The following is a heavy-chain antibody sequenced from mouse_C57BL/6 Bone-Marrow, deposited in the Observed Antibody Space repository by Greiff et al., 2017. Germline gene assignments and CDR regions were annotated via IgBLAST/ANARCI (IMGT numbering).Heavy chain of an antibody. J-gene: IGHJ3*01. CDR3: TTDYGRGFAY. CDR2: IDPENGDT. V-gene: IGHV14-4*01. Sequence: DVKLVESGAELVRPGASVKLSCTASGFNIKDDYMHWVKQRPEQGLEWIGWIDPENGDTEYASKFQGKATITADTSSNTAYLQLSSLTSEDTAVYYCTTDYGRGFAYWGQGTLVTVSA. D-gene: IGHD1-1*01. CDR1: GFNIKDDY.